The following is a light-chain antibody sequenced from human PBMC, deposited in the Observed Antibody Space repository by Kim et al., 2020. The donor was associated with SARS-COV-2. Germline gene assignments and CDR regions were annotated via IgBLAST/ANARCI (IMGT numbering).Light chain of an antibody. J-gene: IGKJ4*01. CDR3: QQTFSAPILS. CDR2: GAS. V-gene: IGKV1-39*01. CDR1: QNIDRY. Sequence: ASGGDRVNITCRASQNIDRYLNWYQHRPGKAPKLLIYGASNLQTGVPSRFSGSGSGTDFTLAIAGLQPDDFATYFCQQTFSAPILSFGGGTKLEI.